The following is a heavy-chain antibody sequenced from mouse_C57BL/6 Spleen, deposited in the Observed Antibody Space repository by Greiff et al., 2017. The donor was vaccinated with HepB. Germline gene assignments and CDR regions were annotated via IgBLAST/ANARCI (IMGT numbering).Heavy chain of an antibody. CDR3: ARSDYYGSSQGYYAMDY. J-gene: IGHJ4*01. D-gene: IGHD1-1*01. CDR1: GYTFTDYY. Sequence: EVQLQQSGPELVKPGASVKISCKASGYTFTDYYMNWVKQSHGKSLEWIGDINPNNGGTSYNQKFKGKATLTVDKSSSTAYMELRSLTSEDSAVYYGARSDYYGSSQGYYAMDYWGQGTSVTVSS. CDR2: INPNNGGT. V-gene: IGHV1-26*01.